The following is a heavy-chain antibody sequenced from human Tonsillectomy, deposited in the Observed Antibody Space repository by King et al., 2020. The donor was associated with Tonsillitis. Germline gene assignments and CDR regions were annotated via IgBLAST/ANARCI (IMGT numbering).Heavy chain of an antibody. CDR2: ISYDGSNK. CDR3: AREQVWNDVGYDAFDI. V-gene: IGHV3-30-3*01. J-gene: IGHJ3*02. D-gene: IGHD1-1*01. CDR1: GFTFSSYA. Sequence: VQLVESGEGVVQPGRSLRLSCAASGFTFSSYAMHWVRQAPGKGLEWVAVISYDGSNKYYADSVKGRFTISRDNSKNTLYLQMNSLRAEDTAVYYCAREQVWNDVGYDAFDIWGQGTMVTVSS.